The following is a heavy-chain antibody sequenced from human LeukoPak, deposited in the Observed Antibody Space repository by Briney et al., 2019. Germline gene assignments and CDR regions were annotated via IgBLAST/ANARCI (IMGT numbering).Heavy chain of an antibody. CDR1: GFXFSSYW. Sequence: PGGSLRLSCAVSGFXFSSYWIHWVRQAPGKGLMWVSRINSDGSNTNYADSVKGRFTISRDNSKNTLYLQMNSLRAEDTAVFYCGKLFYSSGMYHFDYWGQGTLVTVSS. J-gene: IGHJ4*02. CDR3: GKLFYSSGMYHFDY. D-gene: IGHD3-10*01. CDR2: INSDGSNT. V-gene: IGHV3-74*01.